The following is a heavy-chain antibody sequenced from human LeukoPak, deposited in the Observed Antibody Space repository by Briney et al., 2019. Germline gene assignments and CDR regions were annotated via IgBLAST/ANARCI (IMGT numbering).Heavy chain of an antibody. V-gene: IGHV1-2*02. Sequence: ASVKVSCKASGYTFTGYYMHWVRQAPGQGLEWMGWINPNSGGTNYAQKFQGRVTMTRDTSISTAYMELSRLRSDDTAVYYCAICSSFIDYYYMDVWGKGTTVTVS. CDR3: AICSSFIDYYYMDV. D-gene: IGHD6-13*01. CDR2: INPNSGGT. J-gene: IGHJ6*03. CDR1: GYTFTGYY.